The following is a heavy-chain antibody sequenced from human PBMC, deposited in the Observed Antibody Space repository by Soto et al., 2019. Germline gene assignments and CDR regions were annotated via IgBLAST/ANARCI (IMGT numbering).Heavy chain of an antibody. J-gene: IGHJ6*01. CDR3: ARTYSSGWSGYYYYGMDV. Sequence: QVQLVESGGGVVQPGRSLRLSCAASGFTFSSYAMHWVRQAPGKGLEWVAVISYDGSNKYYADSVKGRFTISRDNSKNTLYLQMNSLRAEDTAVYYCARTYSSGWSGYYYYGMDVW. CDR1: GFTFSSYA. CDR2: ISYDGSNK. V-gene: IGHV3-30-3*01. D-gene: IGHD6-19*01.